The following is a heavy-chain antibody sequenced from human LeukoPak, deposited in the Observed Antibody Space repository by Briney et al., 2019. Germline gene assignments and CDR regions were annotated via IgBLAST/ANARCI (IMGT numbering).Heavy chain of an antibody. CDR2: ISGSGSST. CDR1: GFTLSSYA. CDR3: APLAANIFDY. Sequence: GGSLRLSCAASGFTLSSYAMSWVRQAPGKGLEWVSAISGSGSSTYYAGSVRGRFTTSRDNSKRTVYLQMNSLRVEDTAVYYCAPLAANIFDYWGQGTLVTASS. J-gene: IGHJ4*02. D-gene: IGHD6-25*01. V-gene: IGHV3-23*01.